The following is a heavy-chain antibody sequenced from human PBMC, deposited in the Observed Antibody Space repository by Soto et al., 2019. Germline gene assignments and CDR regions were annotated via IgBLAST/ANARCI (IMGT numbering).Heavy chain of an antibody. V-gene: IGHV4-4*02. CDR2: IYHSGST. D-gene: IGHD1-26*01. CDR1: GGSISSSNL. Sequence: TSETLSLTCAVSGGSISSSNLWSWVRQPPGKGLEWIGEIYHSGSTNYNPSLKSRVTISVDKSKNQFSLKLSSVTAADTAVYYCASILAEDSGSFSFDYWGQGTLVTVSS. J-gene: IGHJ4*02. CDR3: ASILAEDSGSFSFDY.